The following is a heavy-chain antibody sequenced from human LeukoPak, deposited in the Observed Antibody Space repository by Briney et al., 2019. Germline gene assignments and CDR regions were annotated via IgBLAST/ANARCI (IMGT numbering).Heavy chain of an antibody. CDR1: GFTFSSYE. D-gene: IGHD2-15*01. V-gene: IGHV3-21*01. Sequence: KPGGSLRLSCAASGFTFSSYEMTWVRQAPGKGLEWVSTISSSGSGTYIYYADSVKGRFTISRDNAKNSLYLQMNSLRAEDTAVYYCARDPGRSGGSCYSDYWGQGTLVTVSS. J-gene: IGHJ4*02. CDR3: ARDPGRSGGSCYSDY. CDR2: ISSSGSGTYI.